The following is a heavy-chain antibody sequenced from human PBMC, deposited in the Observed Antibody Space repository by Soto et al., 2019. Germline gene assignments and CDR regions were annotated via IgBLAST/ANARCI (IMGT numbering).Heavy chain of an antibody. CDR3: ARGRYFDWLLPGDY. CDR1: GYTFTSYG. D-gene: IGHD3-9*01. V-gene: IGHV1-18*01. Sequence: ASVKVSCKASGYTFTSYGISWVRQAPGQGLEWMGWISAYNGNTNYAQKLQGRVTMTTDTSTSTAYIELRSLRSDDTALYYCARGRYFDWLLPGDYWGQGTLVTVSS. CDR2: ISAYNGNT. J-gene: IGHJ4*02.